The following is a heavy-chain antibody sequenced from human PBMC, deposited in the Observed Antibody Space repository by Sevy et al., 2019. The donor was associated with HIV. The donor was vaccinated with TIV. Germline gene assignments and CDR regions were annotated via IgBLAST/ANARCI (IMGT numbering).Heavy chain of an antibody. J-gene: IGHJ6*02. CDR2: ISSSADTI. Sequence: GGSLRLSCAASGFSISDYYMSWIRQAPGKGPQWISYISSSADTIYYADSVKGRFTVSRDNAKNTLYLQMKGLRAEETAVYYCARDHVKDGDLGDYYYYAMDVWGQGTTVTVSS. V-gene: IGHV3-11*01. D-gene: IGHD4-17*01. CDR1: GFSISDYY. CDR3: ARDHVKDGDLGDYYYYAMDV.